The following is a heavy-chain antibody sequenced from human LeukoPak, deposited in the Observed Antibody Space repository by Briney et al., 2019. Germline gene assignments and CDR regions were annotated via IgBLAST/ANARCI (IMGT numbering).Heavy chain of an antibody. D-gene: IGHD6-6*01. CDR2: IYYRGSP. V-gene: IGHV4-59*01. CDR3: AREAEEQLVPDAFDI. Sequence: WIRQXXGKGVXWIGYIYYRGSPNYNPSLKSRVTISVDTSKNQSSLKLSSVTAADTAVYYCAREAEEQLVPDAFDIWGQGTMVTVSS. J-gene: IGHJ3*02.